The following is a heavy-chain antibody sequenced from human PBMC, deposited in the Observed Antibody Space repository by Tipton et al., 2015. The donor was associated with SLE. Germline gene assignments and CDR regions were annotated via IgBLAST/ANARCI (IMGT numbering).Heavy chain of an antibody. V-gene: IGHV4-59*13. Sequence: GLVKPSETLYLTCTVSGGSLSSYHWSWIRQPPGKGLEWVGYIYYSGSTNYNPFLKSRVTISIDTSKNQFSLNLTSVTAADTAVYYCALGGSSIDYWGQGTLVTVSS. CDR2: IYYSGST. CDR3: ALGGSSIDY. CDR1: GGSLSSYH. D-gene: IGHD6-6*01. J-gene: IGHJ4*02.